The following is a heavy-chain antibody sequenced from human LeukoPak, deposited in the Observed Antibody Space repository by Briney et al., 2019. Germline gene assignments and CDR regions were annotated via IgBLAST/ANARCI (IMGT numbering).Heavy chain of an antibody. D-gene: IGHD3-22*01. CDR2: INSDGSST. V-gene: IGHV3-74*01. Sequence: GGSLRLSCAASGFTFSSSWMHWVRQVPGKGLVWVSRINSDGSSTSYADSVKGRFTISRDNSKNTLYLQMNSLRAEDTAVYYCAREVHLYYDSSGYYYVDAFDIWGQGTMVTVSS. J-gene: IGHJ3*02. CDR1: GFTFSSSW. CDR3: AREVHLYYDSSGYYYVDAFDI.